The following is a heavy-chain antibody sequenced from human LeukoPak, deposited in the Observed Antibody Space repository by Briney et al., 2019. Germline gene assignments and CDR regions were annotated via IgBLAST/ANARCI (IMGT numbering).Heavy chain of an antibody. D-gene: IGHD3-10*01. CDR3: ARHRRGHYYGSGSFYYYYYMDV. J-gene: IGHJ6*03. V-gene: IGHV4-34*01. CDR2: INHSGST. Sequence: SETLSLTCAVYGGSFSGYYWSWIRQPPGKGLEWIGEINHSGSTNYNPSLKSRVTISVDTSKNQFSLKLSSVTAADTAVYYCARHRRGHYYGSGSFYYYYYMDVWGKGTTVTISS. CDR1: GGSFSGYY.